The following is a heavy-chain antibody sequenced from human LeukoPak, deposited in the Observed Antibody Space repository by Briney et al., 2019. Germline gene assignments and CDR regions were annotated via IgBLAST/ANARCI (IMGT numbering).Heavy chain of an antibody. J-gene: IGHJ6*03. CDR1: DDPINSGVYY. CDR3: ARAKKRSGRSRNFYLDV. V-gene: IGHV4-61*09. D-gene: IGHD1-26*01. Sequence: SETLSLTCTVSDDPINSGVYYWNWIRQPAGKGLEWIGHIYTSGTTTNSNPSLKSRVAISLDTSKTHFSLKLSSVTAADTAVYYCARAKKRSGRSRNFYLDVWGKGTTVTVSS. CDR2: IYTSGTTT.